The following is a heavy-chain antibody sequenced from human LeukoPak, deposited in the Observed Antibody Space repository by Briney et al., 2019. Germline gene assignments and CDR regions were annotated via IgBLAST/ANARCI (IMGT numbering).Heavy chain of an antibody. V-gene: IGHV4-59*01. D-gene: IGHD6-6*01. Sequence: SETLSLTCTVSGGSISTYYWNWIRQPPGKGLEWIGYIYHSGSTNYNPSLQSRVTMSVDTSKNQFSLNLNSVTAADTAVYYCARGGAARLHFQNWGQGTLVTVSS. CDR3: ARGGAARLHFQN. J-gene: IGHJ1*01. CDR2: IYHSGST. CDR1: GGSISTYY.